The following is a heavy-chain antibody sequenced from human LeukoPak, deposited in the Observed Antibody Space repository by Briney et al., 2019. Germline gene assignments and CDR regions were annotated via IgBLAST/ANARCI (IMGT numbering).Heavy chain of an antibody. CDR1: GGSIRSYY. Sequence: SETLSLTCTASGGSIRSYYWSWIRQPAGKGLEWIGRIYTSGSTNYNPSLKSRVTMSVDTSKNQFSLKLSSVTAADTAVYYCARDRVDTAMDYHDYWGQGTLVTVSS. V-gene: IGHV4-4*07. CDR2: IYTSGST. CDR3: ARDRVDTAMDYHDY. D-gene: IGHD5-18*01. J-gene: IGHJ4*02.